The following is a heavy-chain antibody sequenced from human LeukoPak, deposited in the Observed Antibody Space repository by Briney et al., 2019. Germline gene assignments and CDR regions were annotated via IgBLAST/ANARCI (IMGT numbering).Heavy chain of an antibody. Sequence: SETLSLTCTVSGGSISTYYWSWMRQPPGRGLEWIGYIYYSGSTNHNPSLQSRVTISVDTSKNQFSLKLNSVTAADTAVYYCARGRVPGGFYGSFDYWGQGTLVSASS. CDR2: IYYSGST. CDR1: GGSISTYY. D-gene: IGHD3-3*01. J-gene: IGHJ4*02. V-gene: IGHV4-59*01. CDR3: ARGRVPGGFYGSFDY.